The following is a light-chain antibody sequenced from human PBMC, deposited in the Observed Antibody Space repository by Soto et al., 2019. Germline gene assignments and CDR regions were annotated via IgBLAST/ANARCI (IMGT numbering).Light chain of an antibody. J-gene: IGLJ2*01. V-gene: IGLV2-23*02. CDR1: SNDVGSYNL. CDR3: SSYAGFSTVI. CDR2: AVT. Sequence: QSALTQPASVSGSPGQSITISCTGTSNDVGSYNLVSWYQQHPGKAPELIIYAVTKRPAGVSSRFSGSKSGNTASLTISGLQAEDEADYYCSSYAGFSTVIFVGGTKLTVL.